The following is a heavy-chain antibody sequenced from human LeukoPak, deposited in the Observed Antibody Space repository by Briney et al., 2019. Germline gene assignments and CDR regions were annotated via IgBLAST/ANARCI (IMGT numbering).Heavy chain of an antibody. CDR3: ARHDGQIDS. Sequence: SETLSLTCTVSGGSISSYYWSWIRQPPGKGLEWIGYIHYSGSTNYNPSLKSRVTISVDTSKNQFSLKVSSVTAADTAVYYCARHDGQIDSWGQGTLVTVSS. CDR1: GGSISSYY. V-gene: IGHV4-59*08. D-gene: IGHD2-8*01. J-gene: IGHJ4*02. CDR2: IHYSGST.